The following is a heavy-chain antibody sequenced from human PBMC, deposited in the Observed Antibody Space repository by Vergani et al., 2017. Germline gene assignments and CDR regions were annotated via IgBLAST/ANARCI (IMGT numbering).Heavy chain of an antibody. V-gene: IGHV3-23*01. D-gene: IGHD3-10*01. CDR1: GFTFSSYA. Sequence: EVQLLESGGGLVQPGGSLRLSCAASGFTFSSYAMSWVRQAPGKGLEWVSAISGSGGSTYYADSVKGRFTISRDNSKNTLYLQMNSLRAEDTAVYYCAKVYGSGSYYKAGLYNWFDPWGQGTLVTVSS. J-gene: IGHJ5*02. CDR2: ISGSGGST. CDR3: AKVYGSGSYYKAGLYNWFDP.